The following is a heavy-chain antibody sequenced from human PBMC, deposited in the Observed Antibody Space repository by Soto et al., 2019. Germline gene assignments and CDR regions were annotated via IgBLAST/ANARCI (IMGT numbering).Heavy chain of an antibody. V-gene: IGHV3-23*01. J-gene: IGHJ4*02. CDR2: ISGTAHAS. CDR1: GVDFSNYG. CDR3: VKDAPQPFSD. D-gene: IGHD3-3*02. Sequence: EVQLLESGGGLVQPGGSLRISCAASGVDFSNYGMSWVRQAPGKGLEWVSAISGTAHASYYAASVKGRFTISRDNSKNTLYLHMNSLRVEDTAGYFCVKDAPQPFSDWGQGTLVTVSS.